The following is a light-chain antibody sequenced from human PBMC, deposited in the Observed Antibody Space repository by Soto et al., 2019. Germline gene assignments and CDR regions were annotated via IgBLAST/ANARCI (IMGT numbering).Light chain of an antibody. CDR1: QSISSY. CDR3: QHSYSTTRT. CDR2: GAS. Sequence: DIQMTQSPSSLSASVGDRVTITCRASQSISSYLNWYEQKPGKAPKLLIYGASSLESGVPSRFSGSGSGTDFTLTISRLQPEDFATYYCQHSYSTTRTFGQGTKVEMK. J-gene: IGKJ1*01. V-gene: IGKV1-39*01.